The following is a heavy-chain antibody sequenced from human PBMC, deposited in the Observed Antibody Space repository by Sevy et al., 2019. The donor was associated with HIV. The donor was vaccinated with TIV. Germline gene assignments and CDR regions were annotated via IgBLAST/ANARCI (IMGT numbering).Heavy chain of an antibody. CDR1: GYTFTSYG. Sequence: ASVKVSCKASGYTFTSYGISWVRQAPGQGLEWMGWIRAYNGNTNYAQKLQGRVTMTTDTSTSTAYMELRSLRSDETAVYYCARDGLRFLEWSTTRVDNWGQGTLVTVSS. CDR3: ARDGLRFLEWSTTRVDN. J-gene: IGHJ4*02. CDR2: IRAYNGNT. V-gene: IGHV1-18*01. D-gene: IGHD3-3*01.